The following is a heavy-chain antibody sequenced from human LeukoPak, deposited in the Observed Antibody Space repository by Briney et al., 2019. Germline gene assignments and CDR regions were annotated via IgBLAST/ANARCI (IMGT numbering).Heavy chain of an antibody. V-gene: IGHV4-34*01. CDR3: ARPLYYYDSSGYQGAFDI. D-gene: IGHD3-22*01. CDR2: INHSGST. J-gene: IGHJ3*02. CDR1: GGSFSGYY. Sequence: SETLSLTCAVYGGSFSGYYWSWIRQPPGKGLEWIGEINHSGSTYYNPSLKSRVTISVDTSKNQFSLKLSSVTAADTAVYYCARPLYYYDSSGYQGAFDIWGQGTMVTVSS.